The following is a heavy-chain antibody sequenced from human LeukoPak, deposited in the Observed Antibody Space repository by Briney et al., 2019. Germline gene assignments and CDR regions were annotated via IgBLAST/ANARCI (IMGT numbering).Heavy chain of an antibody. CDR3: ARDTPIYGDYEGFDY. Sequence: PGGSLRLSCAASGFTFSSYRMNWVRQAPGKGLEWVSCISSRSSYIYYADAVKGRLTISRDNAKNSMYLQMNSLRAEDTAVYYCARDTPIYGDYEGFDYWGQGTLVTVSS. J-gene: IGHJ4*02. V-gene: IGHV3-21*06. CDR1: GFTFSSYR. D-gene: IGHD4-17*01. CDR2: ISSRSSYI.